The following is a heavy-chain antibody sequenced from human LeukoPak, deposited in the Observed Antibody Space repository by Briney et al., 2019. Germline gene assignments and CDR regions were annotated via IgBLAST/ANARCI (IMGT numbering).Heavy chain of an antibody. D-gene: IGHD3-22*01. V-gene: IGHV4-61*02. Sequence: SETLSLTCTVSGGSISSGSYYWSWIRQPAGKGLEWIGRIYTSGSTNHNPSLKSRVTISVDTSKNQFSLKLSSVTAADTAVYYCARGPYYYDSSGYYPLTPNDAFDIWGQGTMVTVSS. CDR2: IYTSGST. J-gene: IGHJ3*02. CDR3: ARGPYYYDSSGYYPLTPNDAFDI. CDR1: GGSISSGSYY.